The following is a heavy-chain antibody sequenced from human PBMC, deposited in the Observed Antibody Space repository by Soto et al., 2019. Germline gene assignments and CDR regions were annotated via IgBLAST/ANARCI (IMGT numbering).Heavy chain of an antibody. CDR1: GGTFSSYA. CDR3: ARELHAGIATRYFDY. V-gene: IGHV1-69*06. D-gene: IGHD6-6*01. J-gene: IGHJ4*02. CDR2: IIPIFGTA. Sequence: QVQLVQSGAEVKKPGSSVKVSCKASGGTFSSYAISWVRQAPGQGLEWMGGIIPIFGTANYAQKFQGRVTITADKSTSTAYMELSRLKYDDTALYYCARELHAGIATRYFDYWGQGTLVTVSS.